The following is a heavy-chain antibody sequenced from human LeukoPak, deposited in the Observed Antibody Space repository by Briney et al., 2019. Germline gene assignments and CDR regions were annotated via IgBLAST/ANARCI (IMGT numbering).Heavy chain of an antibody. CDR2: IYTSGST. CDR1: GASISSYY. Sequence: MASETLSLTCTVSGASISSYYWSWIRQPPGKGLEWIGFIYTSGSTNDNPSLKSRVTMSVDTSTNQFSLKVSSVTAADTAVYYCARLDYSNSYFDYWGRGTLVTVSS. V-gene: IGHV4-4*09. D-gene: IGHD4-11*01. CDR3: ARLDYSNSYFDY. J-gene: IGHJ4*02.